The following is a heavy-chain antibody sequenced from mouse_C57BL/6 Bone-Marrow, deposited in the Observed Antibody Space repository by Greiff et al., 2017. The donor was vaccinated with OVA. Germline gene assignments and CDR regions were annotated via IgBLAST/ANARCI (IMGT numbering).Heavy chain of an antibody. CDR2: IHPNSGST. Sequence: VQLQQPGAELVKPGASVKLSCKASGYTFTSYWMHWVKQRPGQGLEWIGMIHPNSGSTNYNEKFKSKATLTVDKSSSTAYMQLSSLTSEDSAVYYCARDYYYGSSLWFAYWGQGTLVTVSA. CDR3: ARDYYYGSSLWFAY. V-gene: IGHV1-64*01. J-gene: IGHJ3*01. D-gene: IGHD1-1*01. CDR1: GYTFTSYW.